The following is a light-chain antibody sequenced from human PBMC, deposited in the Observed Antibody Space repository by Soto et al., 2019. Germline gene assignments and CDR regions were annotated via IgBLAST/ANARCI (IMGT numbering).Light chain of an antibody. Sequence: EMVMSQCSASLYMTKGERATLSCRASQSVSSNLAWYQQKPGQAPRLLIYGASTRATGIPARFSGSGSGTEFTLTISCLHSGDFAVYYFQQDINWPHAFVQGTKLDIK. CDR3: QQDINWPHA. J-gene: IGKJ1*01. V-gene: IGKV3-15*01. CDR1: QSVSSN. CDR2: GAS.